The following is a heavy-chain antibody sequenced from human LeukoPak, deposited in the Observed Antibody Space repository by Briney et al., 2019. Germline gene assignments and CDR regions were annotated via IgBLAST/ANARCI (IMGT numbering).Heavy chain of an antibody. V-gene: IGHV4-34*01. Sequence: SETLSLTCAVYGGSFSGYYWSWIRQPPGKGLEWIGEINHSGSTNYNPSLKSRVTISVDTSKNQFSLKVNSVTAADTAVYYCARRRDYYDSRGYYAFDIWGHGTMVTVSS. CDR3: ARRRDYYDSRGYYAFDI. D-gene: IGHD3-22*01. CDR2: INHSGST. J-gene: IGHJ3*02. CDR1: GGSFSGYY.